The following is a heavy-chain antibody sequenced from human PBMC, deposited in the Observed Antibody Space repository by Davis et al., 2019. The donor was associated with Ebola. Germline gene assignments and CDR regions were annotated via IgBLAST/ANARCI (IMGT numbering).Heavy chain of an antibody. J-gene: IGHJ6*02. Sequence: PGGSLRLSCAASGFTFSSYSMKWVRQAPGKGLEWVSSISSSSKYIYYADSVKGRFTISRDNAKNSLYLQMNSLRAEDTAVYYCAGRITIFGVVIIEDHYYGMDVWGQGTTVTVSS. CDR3: AGRITIFGVVIIEDHYYGMDV. CDR1: GFTFSSYS. D-gene: IGHD3-3*01. CDR2: ISSSSKYI. V-gene: IGHV3-21*01.